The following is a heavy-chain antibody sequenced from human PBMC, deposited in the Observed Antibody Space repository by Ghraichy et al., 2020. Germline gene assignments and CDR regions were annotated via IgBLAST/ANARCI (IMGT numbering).Heavy chain of an antibody. CDR2: TYYRSKWYN. CDR1: GDSVSSNSAA. D-gene: IGHD1-26*01. CDR3: ARNSGSRTDYYYFGMDV. Sequence: TLSLTCAISGDSVSSNSAAWDWIRQSPSRGLEWLGRTYYRSKWYNDYALSVKSRITINPDTSKNQFSLHLNSVTPEDTAVYYCARNSGSRTDYYYFGMDVWGQGTTVTVSS. V-gene: IGHV6-1*01. J-gene: IGHJ6*02.